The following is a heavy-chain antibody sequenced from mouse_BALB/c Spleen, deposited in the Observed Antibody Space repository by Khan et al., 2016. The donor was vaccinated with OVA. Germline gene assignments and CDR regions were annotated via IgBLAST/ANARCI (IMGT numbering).Heavy chain of an antibody. CDR2: INYSGST. CDR3: ARDGSRYNYAMDY. V-gene: IGHV3-2*02. CDR1: GYSITSVYA. D-gene: IGHD2-3*01. J-gene: IGHJ4*01. Sequence: QLEESGPGLVNPSQSLSLTCTVTGYSITSVYAWNWIRQFPGNKLEWMGYINYSGSTNYNPALKSRISITRDTSKNQFFLQLNSVTTEDTATDYCARDGSRYNYAMDYWGQGTSVTVSS.